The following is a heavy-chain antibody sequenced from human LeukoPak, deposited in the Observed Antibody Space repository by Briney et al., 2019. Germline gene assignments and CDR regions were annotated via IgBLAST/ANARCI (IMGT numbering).Heavy chain of an antibody. CDR3: ATDLWYNWNYVYDY. CDR2: FDPEDGEI. J-gene: IGHJ4*02. Sequence: ASVKVSCKVSGYTLTELSMHWVRQAPGKGLEWMGGFDPEDGEIIYAQKFQGRATMTEDTSTDTAYMELSSLRSEDTAVYYCATDLWYNWNYVYDYWGQGTLVTVSS. CDR1: GYTLTELS. V-gene: IGHV1-24*01. D-gene: IGHD1-7*01.